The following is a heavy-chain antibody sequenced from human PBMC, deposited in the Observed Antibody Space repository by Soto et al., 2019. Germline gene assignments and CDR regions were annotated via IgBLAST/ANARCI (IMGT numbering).Heavy chain of an antibody. D-gene: IGHD5-12*01. J-gene: IGHJ4*02. Sequence: PGGSLRLSCAASGFVVSTNYMTWVRQAPGKGLEWVSVIFTGGATYYSDSVKGRFTISRDNAKNTLYLQMSRLRVDDTAVYYCASQKSDYDGFDYWGQGTLVTVSS. CDR1: GFVVSTNY. CDR3: ASQKSDYDGFDY. CDR2: IFTGGAT. V-gene: IGHV3-53*01.